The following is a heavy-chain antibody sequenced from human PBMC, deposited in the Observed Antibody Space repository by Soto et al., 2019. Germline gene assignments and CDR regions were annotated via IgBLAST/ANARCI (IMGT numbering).Heavy chain of an antibody. CDR2: ISWNRGSI. D-gene: IGHD1-7*01. Sequence: EVQLVESGGGLVQPGRSLRLSCAASGFTFDDYAMHWVRQAPGKGLEWVSGISWNRGSIGYADSVKGRFTISRDNAKNSLYLQMNSLRAEDTALYYCAKGSDDDNWNLGGWFDPWGQGTLVTVSS. J-gene: IGHJ5*02. CDR3: AKGSDDDNWNLGGWFDP. V-gene: IGHV3-9*01. CDR1: GFTFDDYA.